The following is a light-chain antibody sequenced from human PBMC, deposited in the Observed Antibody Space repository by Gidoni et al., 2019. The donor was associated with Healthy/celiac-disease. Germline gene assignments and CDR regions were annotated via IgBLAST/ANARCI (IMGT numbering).Light chain of an antibody. CDR1: QSISNY. V-gene: IGKV1-39*01. Sequence: DIQMTQSPSSLSASVGDRVTITCRASQSISNYLNWYQHKPGKAPKLLIYAASSFQSGVPSRFSGRGSGTDFSLTLSSLQTGDFANYHRQQSYSTPDTFGQWTQLEIK. J-gene: IGKJ2*01. CDR3: QQSYSTPDT. CDR2: AAS.